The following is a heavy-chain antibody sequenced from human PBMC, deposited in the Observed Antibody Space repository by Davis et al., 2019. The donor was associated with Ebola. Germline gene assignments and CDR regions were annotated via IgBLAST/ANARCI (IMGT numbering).Heavy chain of an antibody. CDR2: IIPIFGTA. J-gene: IGHJ5*02. Sequence: AASVKVSCKASGGTFSSYAISWVRQAPGQGLEWMGVIIPIFGTANYAQKFQGRVTITADESTSTAYMELSSLRSEDTAVYYCARDGWLREKGSFDPWGQGTLVTVSS. V-gene: IGHV1-69*13. CDR1: GGTFSSYA. CDR3: ARDGWLREKGSFDP. D-gene: IGHD5-12*01.